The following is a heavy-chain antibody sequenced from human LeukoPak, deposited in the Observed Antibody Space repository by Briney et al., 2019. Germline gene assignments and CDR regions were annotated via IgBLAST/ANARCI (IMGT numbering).Heavy chain of an antibody. CDR1: GFTFSTYA. CDR3: ARGEYYYDGGY. Sequence: GGSLRLSCAVSGFTFSTYAMSWVRQAPGKGLEWVSAVRGSGSDKYYADSVKGRFTISRDNSKNTLYLQMNSLRAGETAVYYCARGEYYYDGGYWGRGTLVTVSS. D-gene: IGHD3-22*01. CDR2: VRGSGSDK. V-gene: IGHV3-23*01. J-gene: IGHJ4*02.